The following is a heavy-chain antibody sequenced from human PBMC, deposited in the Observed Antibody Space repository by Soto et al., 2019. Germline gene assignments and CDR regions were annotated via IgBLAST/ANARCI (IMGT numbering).Heavy chain of an antibody. D-gene: IGHD3-10*02. CDR2: ISWNSGSI. Sequence: SLRLPCAASGFTFDDYAMHWVRQAPGKGLEWVSGISWNSGSIGYADSVKGRFTISRDNAKNSLYLQMNSLRAEDTALYYCAKDTNPAPLWPGGMDVWGQGTKVTVYS. CDR3: AKDTNPAPLWPGGMDV. V-gene: IGHV3-9*01. J-gene: IGHJ6*02. CDR1: GFTFDDYA.